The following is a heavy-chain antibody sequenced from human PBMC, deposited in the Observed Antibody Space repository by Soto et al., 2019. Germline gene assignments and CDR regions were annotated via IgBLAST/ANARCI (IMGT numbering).Heavy chain of an antibody. CDR3: ARGVKYGAYSRWFDP. J-gene: IGHJ5*02. Sequence: QVQLVQSGAEVKKPGASVKVSCKASGYTFTSYDINWVLQATGQGLEYLGRMNPNSGNTGYVQKFQGRVTMTRDTSISTAYMELSSLRSEDTAVYFCARGVKYGAYSRWFDPWGQGTLVTVSS. V-gene: IGHV1-8*01. D-gene: IGHD4-17*01. CDR1: GYTFTSYD. CDR2: MNPNSGNT.